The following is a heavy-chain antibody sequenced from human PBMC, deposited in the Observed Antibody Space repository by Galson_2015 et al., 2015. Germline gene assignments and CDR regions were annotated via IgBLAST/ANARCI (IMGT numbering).Heavy chain of an antibody. D-gene: IGHD6-19*01. CDR3: ARLATSGWRDY. CDR2: IDGDGTSI. V-gene: IGHV3-74*01. CDR1: GFTVSSYW. J-gene: IGHJ4*02. Sequence: SLRLSCAASGFTVSSYWMHWVRQAPGKGLVWVSRIDGDGTSITYAASVKGRLTNSRDNAKNTLYLQMNSLRDEAPAVYFCARLATSGWRDYWGQGTLVTVSS.